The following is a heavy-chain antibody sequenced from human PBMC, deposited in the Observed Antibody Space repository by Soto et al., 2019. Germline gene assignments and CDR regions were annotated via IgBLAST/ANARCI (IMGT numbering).Heavy chain of an antibody. Sequence: ASVKVSSKASGYTFTSYAMHSLRQAPGQRLEWMGWINAGNGNTKYSQKFQGRVTITRDTSASTAYMELSSLRSEDTAVYYRARDRALRSYYDFWSGSPPGMDVWGEGTTVTVSS. CDR1: GYTFTSYA. D-gene: IGHD3-3*01. J-gene: IGHJ6*04. CDR3: ARDRALRSYYDFWSGSPPGMDV. V-gene: IGHV1-3*01. CDR2: INAGNGNT.